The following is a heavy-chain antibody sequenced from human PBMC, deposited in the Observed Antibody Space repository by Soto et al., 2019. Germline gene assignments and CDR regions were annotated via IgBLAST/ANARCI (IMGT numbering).Heavy chain of an antibody. Sequence: GGSLRLSCAASEFTFSNYAMSWVRQAPGKGLEWVSSISDNGGTTYYADSVKGRFTISRDNSKNTLYLQMNSLRAEDTAVYYCARDAKPSIAVAGRAHYYGMDVWGQGTTVTVSS. D-gene: IGHD6-19*01. V-gene: IGHV3-23*01. CDR1: EFTFSNYA. J-gene: IGHJ6*02. CDR3: ARDAKPSIAVAGRAHYYGMDV. CDR2: ISDNGGTT.